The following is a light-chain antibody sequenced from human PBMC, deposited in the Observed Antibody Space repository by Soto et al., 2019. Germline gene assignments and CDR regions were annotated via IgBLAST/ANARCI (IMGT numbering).Light chain of an antibody. V-gene: IGLV1-44*01. CDR2: SNN. CDR1: SSNIGSNT. Sequence: QSVLTQPPSASGTPGQRVTISCSGSSSNIGSNTVNWYQQLPGTAPKLLIYSNNQRPSGVPDRFSGSKSGTSASLAISGLQSVYESIFHRAARYTRLHDKAFGR. CDR3: AARYTRLHDKA. J-gene: IGLJ7*01.